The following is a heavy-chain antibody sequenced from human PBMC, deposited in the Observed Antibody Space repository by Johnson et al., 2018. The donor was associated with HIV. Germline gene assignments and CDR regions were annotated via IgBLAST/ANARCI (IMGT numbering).Heavy chain of an antibody. V-gene: IGHV3-23*04. D-gene: IGHD4-17*01. CDR2: ISGSGGST. CDR1: GFTFSSYA. CDR3: ARGRKTVTTVRPSAFDI. J-gene: IGHJ3*02. Sequence: VQLVESGGGLVQPGGSLRLSCAASGFTFSSYAMSWVRQAPGKGLEWVSAISGSGGSTYYADSVKGRFTISRDNSKNTLYLQMNSLRAEDTAVYYCARGRKTVTTVRPSAFDIWGQGTTVIVSS.